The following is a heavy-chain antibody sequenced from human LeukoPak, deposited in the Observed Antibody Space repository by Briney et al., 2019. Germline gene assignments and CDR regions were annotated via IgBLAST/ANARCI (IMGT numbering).Heavy chain of an antibody. CDR1: GFTFSSYT. D-gene: IGHD3-22*01. CDR3: AREGVGYYYDSSGYYFGY. J-gene: IGHJ4*02. Sequence: GGSLRLSCAASGFTFSSYTMNWVRQSPGKGLEWVSAISGSGDVTYYADSVKGRFTISRDNSKNTLYLQVNSLRAEDTAVYYCAREGVGYYYDSSGYYFGYWGQGTLVTVSS. CDR2: ISGSGDVT. V-gene: IGHV3-23*01.